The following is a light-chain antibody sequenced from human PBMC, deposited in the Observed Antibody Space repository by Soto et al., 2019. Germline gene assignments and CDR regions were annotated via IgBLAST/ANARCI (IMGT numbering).Light chain of an antibody. CDR3: QQYGSSPRT. V-gene: IGKV3-20*01. CDR2: GAS. J-gene: IGKJ1*01. Sequence: EIVLTQSPGTLSLSPGERATLSCRASQSVNKNYLAWYQQKRGQAPRVLIYGASHRATGIPDRFSGSESETDFTLTISRLEPDDSAVYYCQQYGSSPRTFGPGTKVDIK. CDR1: QSVNKNY.